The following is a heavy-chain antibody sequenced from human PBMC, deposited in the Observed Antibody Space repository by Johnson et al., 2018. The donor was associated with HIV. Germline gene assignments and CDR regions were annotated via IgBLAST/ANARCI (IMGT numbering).Heavy chain of an antibody. D-gene: IGHD6-19*01. Sequence: QMLLVESGGGVVQPGGSLRLSCAASGFTFSSYGMHWVRQAPGKGLEWVAFIRYDGSNKYYADSVKGRFTISRDNAKNTLYLQMNSLRPEDTAVYYCAKDLGSGWADAFDMWGQGTMVIVSS. CDR3: AKDLGSGWADAFDM. J-gene: IGHJ3*02. CDR1: GFTFSSYG. V-gene: IGHV3-30*02. CDR2: IRYDGSNK.